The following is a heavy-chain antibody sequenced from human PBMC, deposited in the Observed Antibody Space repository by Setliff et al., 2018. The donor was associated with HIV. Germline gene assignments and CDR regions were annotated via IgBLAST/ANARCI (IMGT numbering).Heavy chain of an antibody. J-gene: IGHJ6*02. CDR1: GGSISSYY. D-gene: IGHD6-13*01. V-gene: IGHV4-59*01. CDR2: IYYSGST. CDR3: ARDSVAAAVTGGMDV. Sequence: SETLSLTCTVSGGSISSYYWSWIRQPPGKGLEWIGYIYYSGSTNYNPSLKSRVTISVDTSKNQFSPKLSSVTAADTAVYYCARDSVAAAVTGGMDVWGQGTTVTVSS.